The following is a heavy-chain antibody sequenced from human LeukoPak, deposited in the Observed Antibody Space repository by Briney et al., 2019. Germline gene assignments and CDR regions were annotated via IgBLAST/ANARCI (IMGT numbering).Heavy chain of an antibody. CDR3: ARGRRDYDSSPFDY. Sequence: ASVKVSCKASGYIFTDYFIHWVRQAPGQGLEWMGWINSNSGGTNYAQKFQGRVTMTRDTSISTAYMELSRLRSEDTAVYYCARGRRDYDSSPFDYWGQGTLVTVSS. CDR1: GYIFTDYF. J-gene: IGHJ4*02. D-gene: IGHD3-22*01. V-gene: IGHV1-2*02. CDR2: INSNSGGT.